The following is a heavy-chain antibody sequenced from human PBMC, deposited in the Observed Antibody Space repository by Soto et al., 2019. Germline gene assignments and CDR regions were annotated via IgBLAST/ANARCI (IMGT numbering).Heavy chain of an antibody. D-gene: IGHD3-22*01. CDR1: GFTFSNFA. CDR2: MTGSGTGT. CDR3: AKGKNKVVVIAEDY. Sequence: EVQLLESGGGLVQPGGSLRLSCTASGFTFSNFAMTWVRQAPGKGLEWVATMTGSGTGTYHADSLKGRFSISRDNSKNTLYLEMHSVRVEDTAMYYCAKGKNKVVVIAEDYWGQGPLVTVSS. V-gene: IGHV3-23*01. J-gene: IGHJ4*02.